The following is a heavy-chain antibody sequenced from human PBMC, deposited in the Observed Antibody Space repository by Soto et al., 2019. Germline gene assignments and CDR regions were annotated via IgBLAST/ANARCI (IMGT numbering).Heavy chain of an antibody. CDR3: ARPPPGPSPRWDV. D-gene: IGHD3-10*01. V-gene: IGHV4-30-2*01. CDR2: IYYTGST. CDR1: GGSMSRGGQS. Sequence: QVVLQESGPGLVKPSQTLSLTCAVSGGSMSRGGQSWSWIRQPPGKGLEWIGFIYYTGSTYYNPSLKSRVPLSVDRSKNQFSRNLPSVPAADTAMYYCARPPPGPSPRWDVWGQGTTVTVSS. J-gene: IGHJ6*02.